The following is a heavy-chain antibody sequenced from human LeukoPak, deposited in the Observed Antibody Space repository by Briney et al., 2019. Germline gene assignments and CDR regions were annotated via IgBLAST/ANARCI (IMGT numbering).Heavy chain of an antibody. CDR1: GFAFSSYS. CDR3: ARPTSTDAFDI. Sequence: GGSLRLSCAASGFAFSSYSMNWVRQAPGKGLEWVSSIGSSSSYIYYADSVKGRFTISRDNAKNSLYLQMNSLRAEDTAVYYCARPTSTDAFDIWGQGTMVTVSS. CDR2: IGSSSSYI. J-gene: IGHJ3*02. V-gene: IGHV3-21*01.